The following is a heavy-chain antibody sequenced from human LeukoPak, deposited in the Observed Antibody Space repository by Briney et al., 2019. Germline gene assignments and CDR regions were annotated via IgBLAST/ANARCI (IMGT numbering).Heavy chain of an antibody. CDR3: AASRYSSSWYYFDY. CDR2: IYHSGST. J-gene: IGHJ4*02. D-gene: IGHD6-13*01. CDR1: GGSISSGGYS. Sequence: PSQTLSLTCAVSGGSISSGGYSWSWIRQPPGKGLEWIGYIYHSGSTYYNPSLKSRVTISVDRSKNQFSLKLSSVTAADTAVYYCAASRYSSSWYYFDYWGQGTLVTVSS. V-gene: IGHV4-30-2*01.